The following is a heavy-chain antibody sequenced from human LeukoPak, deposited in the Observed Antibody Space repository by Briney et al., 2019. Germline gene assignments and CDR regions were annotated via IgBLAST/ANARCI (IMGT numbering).Heavy chain of an antibody. CDR1: GFTFSSYA. J-gene: IGHJ4*02. CDR2: IRDSGDST. Sequence: GGSLRLSCAASGFTFSSYAMHWVRQAPGKGLEWVSHIRDSGDSTYYADSVKGRFTISRDNSKNTLFLQMNSLRAEDTAIYYCANGLSPDYWGQGTLVTVSS. D-gene: IGHD3/OR15-3a*01. V-gene: IGHV3-23*01. CDR3: ANGLSPDY.